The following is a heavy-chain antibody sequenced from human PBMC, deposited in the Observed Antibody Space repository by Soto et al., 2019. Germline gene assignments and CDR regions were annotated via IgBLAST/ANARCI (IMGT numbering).Heavy chain of an antibody. V-gene: IGHV3-30-3*01. CDR2: ISYDGSNK. CDR3: ARDPRGYSYGNWFDP. Sequence: QVQLVESGGGVVQPGRSLRLSCAASGFTFSSYAMHWVRQAPGKGLEWVAVISYDGSNKYYADSVKGRFTISRDNSKNTLYLQMNSLRAEDTAVYYCARDPRGYSYGNWFDPWGQGTLVTVSS. J-gene: IGHJ5*02. D-gene: IGHD5-18*01. CDR1: GFTFSSYA.